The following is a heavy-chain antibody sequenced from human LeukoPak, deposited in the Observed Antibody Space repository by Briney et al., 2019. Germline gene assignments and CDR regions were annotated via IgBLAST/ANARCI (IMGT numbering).Heavy chain of an antibody. V-gene: IGHV3-21*01. CDR1: GFTFSSYS. D-gene: IGHD1-20*01. CDR2: ISSSSSYI. Sequence: GGSLRLSCAASGFTFSSYSMNWVRQAPGKGLEWVSSISSSSSYIYYADSVKGRFTISRDNAKNSLYLQMNSLRDEDTAVYYCARVTNWNDYYFDYWGQGTLVTVSS. CDR3: ARVTNWNDYYFDY. J-gene: IGHJ4*02.